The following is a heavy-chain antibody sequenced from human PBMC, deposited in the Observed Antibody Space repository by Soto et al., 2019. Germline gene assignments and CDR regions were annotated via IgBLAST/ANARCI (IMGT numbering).Heavy chain of an antibody. CDR3: ARGEVDTAMVPPPPFDY. J-gene: IGHJ4*02. Sequence: QVQLVQSGAEVKKPGSSVKVSCKASGGTFSSYAISWVRQAPGQGLEWMGGIIPIFGTANYAQKVQGRVTFTGDEATSTAYMELGSLRSEDTAVYYCARGEVDTAMVPPPPFDYWGQGTLVTVSS. V-gene: IGHV1-69*12. CDR2: IIPIFGTA. CDR1: GGTFSSYA. D-gene: IGHD5-18*01.